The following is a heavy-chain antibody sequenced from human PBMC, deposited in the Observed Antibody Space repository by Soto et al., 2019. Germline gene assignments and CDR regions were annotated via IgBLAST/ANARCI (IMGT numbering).Heavy chain of an antibody. J-gene: IGHJ6*02. V-gene: IGHV3-23*01. Sequence: PGGSLRLACAASGFTFGSYAIGWVRQAPGKGREWVSAISGSGSSTNYADSVKGRFTISRNNSKNTLYLQMNRLRAEDTAVYYCAKESQWLVPRYYYYGMDVWGQGTTVTVSS. D-gene: IGHD6-19*01. CDR1: GFTFGSYA. CDR3: AKESQWLVPRYYYYGMDV. CDR2: ISGSGSST.